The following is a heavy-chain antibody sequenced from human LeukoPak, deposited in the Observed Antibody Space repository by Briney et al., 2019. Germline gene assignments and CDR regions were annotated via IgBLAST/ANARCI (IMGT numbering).Heavy chain of an antibody. CDR3: ARIPPVVVPAAPNWFDP. CDR2: ISAYNGNT. CDR1: GYTFTSYG. D-gene: IGHD2-2*01. V-gene: IGHV1-18*04. Sequence: ASVKVSCKASGYTFTSYGISWVRQAPGQGLEWMGWISAYNGNTNYAQKLQGRVTMTTDTSTSTAYMELRSLRSDDTAVYYCARIPPVVVPAAPNWFDPWGQGTLVTVPS. J-gene: IGHJ5*02.